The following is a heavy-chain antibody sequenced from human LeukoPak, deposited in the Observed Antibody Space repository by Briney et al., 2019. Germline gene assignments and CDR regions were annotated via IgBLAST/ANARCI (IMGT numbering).Heavy chain of an antibody. J-gene: IGHJ4*02. Sequence: ASVKVSCKASGYTFTGYYIHWVRQAPGQGLEWMGWINPNSGGTNYAQEFQGRVTMTRDTSISTAYMELSRLRSDDTAVYYCADIAVALGGTKFDYWGQGTLVTVSS. V-gene: IGHV1-2*02. CDR1: GYTFTGYY. D-gene: IGHD6-19*01. CDR3: ADIAVALGGTKFDY. CDR2: INPNSGGT.